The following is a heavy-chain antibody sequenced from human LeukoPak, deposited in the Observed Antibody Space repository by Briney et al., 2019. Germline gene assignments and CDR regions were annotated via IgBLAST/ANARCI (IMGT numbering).Heavy chain of an antibody. D-gene: IGHD3-22*01. Sequence: GESLRISCKGSGYSFTNYGISWVRQMPGKGLEWMGRIDPSDSYSNYGPSFQGHVTISADRSISTAYLQWRSLKASDTAMYYCARQLDYYDKRDYWGQGTWSPSPQ. V-gene: IGHV5-10-1*01. CDR3: ARQLDYYDKRDY. CDR1: GYSFTNYG. J-gene: IGHJ4*02. CDR2: IDPSDSYS.